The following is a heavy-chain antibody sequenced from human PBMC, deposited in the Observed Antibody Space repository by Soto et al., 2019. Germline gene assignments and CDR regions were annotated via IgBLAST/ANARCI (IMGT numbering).Heavy chain of an antibody. CDR3: ARDRHYDSSGYYYI. CDR1: GGSISSYY. V-gene: IGHV4-59*01. CDR2: IYYSGST. Sequence: TXXTLSLPFTVSGGSISSYYWRWILQPPGKGLEWIGYIYYSGSTNYNPSLKSRVTISVDTSKNQFSLKLSSVTDADTAVYYCARDRHYDSSGYYYIWGQGTLVTVSS. D-gene: IGHD3-22*01. J-gene: IGHJ4*02.